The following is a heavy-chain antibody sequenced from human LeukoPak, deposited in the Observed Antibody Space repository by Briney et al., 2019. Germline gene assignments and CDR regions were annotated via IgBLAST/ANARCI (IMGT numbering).Heavy chain of an antibody. Sequence: PSETLSLTCAVYGGSFSGYYWSWIRQPPGKGLEWIGEINHSGSTNYNPSLKSRVTISVDTSKNQFSLKLSSVTAADTAVYYCARGYYYDSSGYRTLYYYYYMDVWGKGTTVTVSS. V-gene: IGHV4-34*01. CDR1: GGSFSGYY. J-gene: IGHJ6*03. CDR3: ARGYYYDSSGYRTLYYYYYMDV. CDR2: INHSGST. D-gene: IGHD3-22*01.